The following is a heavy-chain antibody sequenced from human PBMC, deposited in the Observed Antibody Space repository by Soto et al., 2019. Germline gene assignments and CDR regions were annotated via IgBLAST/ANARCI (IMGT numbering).Heavy chain of an antibody. CDR2: ISNDGSQT. Sequence: QVQLVESGEGVVQPGRSLRLSCVASGYMFSRYGMHWVRQAPGKGLEWVAVISNDGSQTTYGDSLKGRFTISRDNSKNTVYLQMNSLTTEDTAVYYCATGFCCTNCYYFPNWGQGTLVTVST. CDR3: ATGFCCTNCYYFPN. D-gene: IGHD2-8*01. CDR1: GYMFSRYG. V-gene: IGHV3-30*03. J-gene: IGHJ4*02.